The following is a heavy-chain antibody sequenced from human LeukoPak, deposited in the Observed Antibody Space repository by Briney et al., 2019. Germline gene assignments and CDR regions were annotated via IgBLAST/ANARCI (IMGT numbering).Heavy chain of an antibody. CDR3: ASNYGGYDSSGYYSEVDY. CDR1: GFTFSSYA. V-gene: IGHV3-30*14. J-gene: IGHJ4*02. CDR2: ISYDGSNK. D-gene: IGHD3-22*01. Sequence: GRSLRLSCAASGFTFSSYAMHWVRQAPGKGLEWVAVISYDGSNKYYADSVKGRFTISRDNSKNTLYLQMNSLRAEDTAVYYCASNYGGYDSSGYYSEVDYWGQGTLVTVSS.